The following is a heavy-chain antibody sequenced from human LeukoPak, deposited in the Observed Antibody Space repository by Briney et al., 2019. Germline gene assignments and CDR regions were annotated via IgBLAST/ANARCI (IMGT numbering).Heavy chain of an antibody. CDR1: GCAIRSGFY. CDR3: ARYRYGGPADY. D-gene: IGHD3-16*02. Sequence: SETLSLTCGVSGCAIRSGFYWGWLRQPPGKELEWIGSIYHAGSTYYTPSLKSRVTISVDTSKNHFSLSLNSVTVADTAVYYCARYRYGGPADYWGPGTQITVSS. CDR2: IYHAGST. V-gene: IGHV4-38-2*01. J-gene: IGHJ4*02.